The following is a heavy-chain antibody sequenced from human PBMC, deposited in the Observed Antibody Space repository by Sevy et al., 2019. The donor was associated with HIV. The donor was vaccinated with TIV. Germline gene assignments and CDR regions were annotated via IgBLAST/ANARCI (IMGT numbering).Heavy chain of an antibody. Sequence: GGSLRLSCAASGFIFSTYGIHWVRQAPGKGLEWVAVISFDGSDKYYVDSVRGRSTTSRDNSKNTLYLQMNSLRVEDTAIYYCAKMQGRSYNYYGMDVWGQGTTVTVSS. V-gene: IGHV3-30*18. D-gene: IGHD2-15*01. CDR1: GFIFSTYG. CDR3: AKMQGRSYNYYGMDV. CDR2: ISFDGSDK. J-gene: IGHJ6*02.